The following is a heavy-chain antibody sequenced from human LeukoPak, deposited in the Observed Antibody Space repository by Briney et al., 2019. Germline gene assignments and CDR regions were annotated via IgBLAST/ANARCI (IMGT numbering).Heavy chain of an antibody. D-gene: IGHD3-10*01. CDR3: ARHKNYGSGRRVDP. Sequence: SETLSLTCTVSGDSINNYYWNWIRQPPGKGLEWIGYILSGGSTHHNPSLTSRISLSIDTSKNQFSLKLSSVTAADTAVYYCARHKNYGSGRRVDPWGQGTLVTVSS. J-gene: IGHJ5*02. CDR1: GDSINNYY. CDR2: ILSGGST. V-gene: IGHV4-59*08.